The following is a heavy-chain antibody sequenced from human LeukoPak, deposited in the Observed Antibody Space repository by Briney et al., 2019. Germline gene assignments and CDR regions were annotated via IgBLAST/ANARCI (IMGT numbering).Heavy chain of an antibody. CDR2: INHSGST. CDR3: ARTYYDFWSGYLFDP. V-gene: IGHV4-34*01. CDR1: GGSFSGYY. D-gene: IGHD3-3*01. Sequence: KTSETLSLTCAVYGGSFSGYYWSWIRQPPGEGLEWIGEINHSGSTNYNSSLKSRVTISVDTSKNQFSLKLSSVTAADTAVYYCARTYYDFWSGYLFDPWGQGTLVTVSS. J-gene: IGHJ5*02.